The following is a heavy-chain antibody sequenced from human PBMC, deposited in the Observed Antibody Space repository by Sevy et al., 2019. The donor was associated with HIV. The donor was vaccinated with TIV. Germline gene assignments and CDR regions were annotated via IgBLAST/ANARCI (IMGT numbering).Heavy chain of an antibody. J-gene: IGHJ6*02. V-gene: IGHV1-2*02. CDR3: ARVVEPAGIDPYYYGVDV. CDR1: GYTFTDYY. D-gene: IGHD2-2*02. CDR2: INPKSGGT. Sequence: ASVKVSCKASGYTFTDYYIHWVRQAPGQGLEWMGWINPKSGGTNYAQKFHGRVTMTRDTSISTACIELSRLRSDDTAVYYCARVVEPAGIDPYYYGVDVWGPGATVTVSS.